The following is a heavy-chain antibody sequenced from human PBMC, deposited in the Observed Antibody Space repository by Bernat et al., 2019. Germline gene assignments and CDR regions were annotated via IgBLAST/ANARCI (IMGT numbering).Heavy chain of an antibody. CDR2: IYGAEIT. Sequence: EVQLVESGGDLVQPGGSLRLSCAVSGFSVTRNHVGWVRQASGKGLEWVSFIYGAEITTYGDSVKGRFTISRDNSKNTVYLQMNKVRAEDTALYYRVGYGGNSVWGQGTRVTVSS. CDR3: VGYGGNSV. CDR1: GFSVTRNH. D-gene: IGHD2-21*02. V-gene: IGHV3-66*01. J-gene: IGHJ4*02.